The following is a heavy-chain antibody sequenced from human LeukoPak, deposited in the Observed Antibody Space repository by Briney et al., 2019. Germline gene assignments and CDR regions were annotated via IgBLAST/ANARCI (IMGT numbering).Heavy chain of an antibody. J-gene: IGHJ3*02. CDR2: IDSSSGHI. CDR3: ARESGTTAGSVDGFDI. D-gene: IGHD1-14*01. V-gene: IGHV3-21*06. Sequence: GGSLRLSCAASGFTFSRYIMNWVRQAPGKGLEWVSSIDSSSGHIFYADSLKGRFTISRDNAENSLYLQMNSLRAEDTAVYYCARESGTTAGSVDGFDIWGQGTMVTVSS. CDR1: GFTFSRYI.